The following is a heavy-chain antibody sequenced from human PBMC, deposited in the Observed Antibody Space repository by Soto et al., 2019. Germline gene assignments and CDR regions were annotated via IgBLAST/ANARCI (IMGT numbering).Heavy chain of an antibody. D-gene: IGHD2-15*01. CDR3: ARGLECRGYCLDKPTWFAP. J-gene: IGHJ5*02. V-gene: IGHV1-69*06. CDR2: IIPIFGTP. CDR1: GATFSGSA. Sequence: GASVKVSCKASGATFSGSAFSWVRQAPGQGLEWMGRIIPIFGTPYYAQNFQGRVTITADKSTSTVYMELSSLRSDDTAVYFCARGLECRGYCLDKPTWFAPWGQGTLVTVS.